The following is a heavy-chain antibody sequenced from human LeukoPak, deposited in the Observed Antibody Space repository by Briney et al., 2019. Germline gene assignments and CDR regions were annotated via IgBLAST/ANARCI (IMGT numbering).Heavy chain of an antibody. CDR3: SSPVEYSSSGY. Sequence: GGSLTLSCAASGFTFSGSSVHWVRQASGKGLEWVGRIRNKANSYATSYDASVKGRFTISRDDSKSTAYLQMNSLKTEDTAVYFCSSPVEYSSSGYWGQGTLVTVSS. V-gene: IGHV3-73*01. CDR2: IRNKANSYAT. D-gene: IGHD6-6*01. J-gene: IGHJ4*02. CDR1: GFTFSGSS.